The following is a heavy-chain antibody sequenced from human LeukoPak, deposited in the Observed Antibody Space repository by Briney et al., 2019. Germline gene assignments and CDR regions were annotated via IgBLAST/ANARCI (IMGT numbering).Heavy chain of an antibody. D-gene: IGHD3-10*01. J-gene: IGHJ4*02. CDR2: IFYSGST. Sequence: SETLSLTCTVSGGSISSGGYYWSWIRQHPGKGLEWLGFIFYSGSTYYNPSLKSRVTISVDTSKNQFSLTLNSVTAADTAVYYCARGAYGSGIKWGQGTLVTVSS. V-gene: IGHV4-31*03. CDR3: ARGAYGSGIK. CDR1: GGSISSGGYY.